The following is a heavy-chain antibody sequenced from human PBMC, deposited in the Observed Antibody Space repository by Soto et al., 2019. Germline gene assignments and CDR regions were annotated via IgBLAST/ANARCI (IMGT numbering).Heavy chain of an antibody. J-gene: IGHJ6*02. CDR2: INHSGST. V-gene: IGHV4-34*01. D-gene: IGHD6-6*01. CDR1: GGSFRGYY. CDR3: ARDIAARRGYYYYGMDV. Sequence: PSETLSLTCAVYGGSFRGYYWSWIRQPPGKGLEWIGEINHSGSTNYNPSLKSRVTISVDTSKNQFSLKLSSVTAADTAVYYCARDIAARRGYYYYGMDVWGQGTKVTFSS.